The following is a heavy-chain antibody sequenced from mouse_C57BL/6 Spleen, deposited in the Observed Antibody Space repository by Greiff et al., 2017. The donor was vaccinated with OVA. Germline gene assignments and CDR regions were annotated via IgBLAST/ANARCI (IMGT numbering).Heavy chain of an antibody. J-gene: IGHJ2*01. CDR1: GYTFTEYT. V-gene: IGHV1-62-2*01. D-gene: IGHD2-4*01. CDR2: FYPGSGSI. Sequence: QVQLKESGAELVKPGASVKLSCKASGYTFTEYTIHWVKQRSGQGLEWIGWFYPGSGSIKYNEKFKGRATLTADKSSSTVYMELSRVTSEDSAVYFCARHEDDYGYFDYWGQGTTLTVSS. CDR3: ARHEDDYGYFDY.